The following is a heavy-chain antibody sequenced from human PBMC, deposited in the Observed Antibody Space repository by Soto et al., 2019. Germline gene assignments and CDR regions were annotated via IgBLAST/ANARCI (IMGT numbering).Heavy chain of an antibody. CDR2: MNPNTGNI. CDR3: LRRVASGHRSWFDP. D-gene: IGHD2-21*01. V-gene: IGHV1-8*01. J-gene: IGHJ5*02. CDR1: EDTFTHYD. Sequence: QVELVQSGAEVKKPGASVKVSCQASEDTFTHYDINWVRQATGQGREEMGWMNPNTGNIDYAHKFQGRVTMTRDTSTRTVYMELSSLRSDDTAVYYWLRRVASGHRSWFDPWGQGTLVTVSS.